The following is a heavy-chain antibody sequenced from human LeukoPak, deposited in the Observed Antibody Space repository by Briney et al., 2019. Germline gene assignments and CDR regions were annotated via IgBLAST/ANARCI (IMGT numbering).Heavy chain of an antibody. Sequence: SQTLSLTCAISGDSLSSNSAAWNWLRQSPSRGLEWLGRTYYRSKWYNDYAVSVKSRITINPDTSKNQFSLQLNSVTSEDTAVYYCARDGTYYYDYWFDPWGQGTLVTVSS. CDR2: TYYRSKWYN. CDR3: ARDGTYYYDYWFDP. CDR1: GDSLSSNSAA. J-gene: IGHJ5*02. D-gene: IGHD3-22*01. V-gene: IGHV6-1*01.